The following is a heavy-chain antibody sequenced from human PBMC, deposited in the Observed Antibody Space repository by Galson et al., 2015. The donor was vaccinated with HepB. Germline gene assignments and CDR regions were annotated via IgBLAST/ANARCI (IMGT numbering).Heavy chain of an antibody. CDR1: GGTFSSYA. V-gene: IGHV1-69*06. Sequence: SVKVSCKASGGTFSSYAISWVRQAPGQGLEWMGGIIPIFGTANYAQKFQGRVTITADKSTSTAYMELSSLRSEDTAVYYCARDVVQQQLVLYFQHWGQGTLVTVSS. J-gene: IGHJ1*01. CDR2: IIPIFGTA. CDR3: ARDVVQQQLVLYFQH. D-gene: IGHD6-13*01.